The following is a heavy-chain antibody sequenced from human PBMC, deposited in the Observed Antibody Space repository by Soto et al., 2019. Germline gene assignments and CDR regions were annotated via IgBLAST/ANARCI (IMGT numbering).Heavy chain of an antibody. V-gene: IGHV4-38-2*02. CDR3: ARESYSGYHSYDY. CDR1: GYSISSGCF. Sequence: SETLSLTCAVSGYSISSGCFWGCIRQPPGKGLEWIANMYHDGNTHYNPSLKSRVTMSVDTSKSQFSLKLNSVTAADTAVYYCARESYSGYHSYDYWGQGILVTVSS. J-gene: IGHJ4*02. D-gene: IGHD5-12*01. CDR2: MYHDGNT.